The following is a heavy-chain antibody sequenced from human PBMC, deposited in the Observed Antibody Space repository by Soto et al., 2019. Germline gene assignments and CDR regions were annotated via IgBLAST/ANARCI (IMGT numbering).Heavy chain of an antibody. J-gene: IGHJ4*02. CDR2: ISSSSSYI. CDR3: APAVVGYSGYGGYDY. V-gene: IGHV3-21*01. D-gene: IGHD5-12*01. CDR1: GFTFSSYS. Sequence: EVQLVESGGGLVKPGGSLRLSCAASGFTFSSYSMNWVRQAPGKGLEWVSSISSSSSYIYYADSVKGRFTISRDNAKNSLYLQMNSLRAEDTAVYYCAPAVVGYSGYGGYDYWGQGTLVTVSS.